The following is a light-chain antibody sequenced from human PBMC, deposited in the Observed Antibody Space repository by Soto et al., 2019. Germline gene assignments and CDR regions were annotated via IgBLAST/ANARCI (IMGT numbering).Light chain of an antibody. J-gene: IGLJ2*01. CDR2: EVS. Sequence: QSALTQPPSASGSPGQSVTISCTGTSSDVGGYNYVSWYQQHPGKAPKLMIYEVSKRPSGVPDRFSGSKSGNTASLTISGLQPEDEADYYCSSFTVSSTVVFGGGTKLTVL. CDR1: SSDVGGYNY. CDR3: SSFTVSSTVV. V-gene: IGLV2-8*01.